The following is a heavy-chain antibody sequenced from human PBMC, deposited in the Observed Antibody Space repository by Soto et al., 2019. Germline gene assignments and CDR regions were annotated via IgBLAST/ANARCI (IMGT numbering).Heavy chain of an antibody. D-gene: IGHD3-16*01. CDR2: IWYDGSNK. J-gene: IGHJ4*02. CDR1: GFTFSSNG. V-gene: IGHV3-33*01. Sequence: GGSLRLSCAASGFTFSSNGMHWVRQAPGKGLEWVAVIWYDGSNKYYADSVEGRFTISRDNSKNMLYLQMNSLRAEDTAVYYCARWGNNKKLDYWGQGTLVTVS. CDR3: ARWGNNKKLDY.